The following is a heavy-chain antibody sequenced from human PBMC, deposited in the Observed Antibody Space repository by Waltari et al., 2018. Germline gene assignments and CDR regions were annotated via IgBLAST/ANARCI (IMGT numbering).Heavy chain of an antibody. Sequence: QVQLVQSGAEVKKPGASVKVSCKVSGYSLSELSMHWVRQAPGKGLEWIGGVDPENVETIYAQKFQGRVTMTEDTSTDTAYMELSSLRSEDTAVFYCATLLSRWFGEPENYWGQGTLVTVSS. J-gene: IGHJ4*02. CDR1: GYSLSELS. V-gene: IGHV1-24*01. D-gene: IGHD3-10*01. CDR2: VDPENVET. CDR3: ATLLSRWFGEPENY.